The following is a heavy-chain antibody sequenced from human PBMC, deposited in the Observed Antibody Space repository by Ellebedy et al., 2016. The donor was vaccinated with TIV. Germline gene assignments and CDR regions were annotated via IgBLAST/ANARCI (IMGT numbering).Heavy chain of an antibody. CDR2: INTVNDNT. Sequence: AASVKVSCKSSGYSFTSYPTHWVRQAPGQSLEWMGWINTVNDNTRHLQKFQGRVAFTRDSSAGVAYMELSGLTSDDTALYFCARDTSNWFDAWGQGTLVTVSS. J-gene: IGHJ5*02. CDR1: GYSFTSYP. V-gene: IGHV1-3*04. CDR3: ARDTSNWFDA.